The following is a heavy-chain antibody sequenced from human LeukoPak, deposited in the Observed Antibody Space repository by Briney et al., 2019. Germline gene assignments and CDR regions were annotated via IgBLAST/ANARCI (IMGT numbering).Heavy chain of an antibody. CDR2: MYHSGST. J-gene: IGHJ3*02. Sequence: PSETLSLTCTVSGGSFSSSSHYWGWVRQPPGKGLEWIGSMYHSGSTYYNASLRSRVTISVDTSRDQFSLKLSSVTAADTAVYYCARHFDRDGYKSNAFDIWDQGTMVTVSS. CDR3: ARHFDRDGYKSNAFDI. D-gene: IGHD5-24*01. V-gene: IGHV4-39*01. CDR1: GGSFSSSSHY.